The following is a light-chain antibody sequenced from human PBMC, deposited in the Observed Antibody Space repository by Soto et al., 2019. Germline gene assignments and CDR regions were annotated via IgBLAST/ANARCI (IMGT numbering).Light chain of an antibody. J-gene: IGKJ4*01. CDR2: HAS. Sequence: EIVMTQSPATLSVSLGERATLSCRASQSVRSNLAWYQQKPGQAPRLLIYHASTRATGVPARFSGSGSGTEFTLTISSLQSEDFAVYYCQQYNIWPPLTFGGGTKVEIK. CDR1: QSVRSN. V-gene: IGKV3-15*01. CDR3: QQYNIWPPLT.